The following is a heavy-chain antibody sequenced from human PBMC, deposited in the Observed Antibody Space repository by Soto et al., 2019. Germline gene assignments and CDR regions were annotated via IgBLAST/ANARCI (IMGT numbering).Heavy chain of an antibody. CDR2: IFYSDNT. Sequence: PSETLSLTCTVSGGSISTYYWSWVRQSPGKGLEWIGYIFYSDNTNYNPSLKSRVTISVDTSKNQFSLKLSSVTAADTAVYYCARWLRPYYFDYWGQGTLVTVSS. D-gene: IGHD5-12*01. CDR3: ARWLRPYYFDY. CDR1: GGSISTYY. V-gene: IGHV4-59*01. J-gene: IGHJ4*02.